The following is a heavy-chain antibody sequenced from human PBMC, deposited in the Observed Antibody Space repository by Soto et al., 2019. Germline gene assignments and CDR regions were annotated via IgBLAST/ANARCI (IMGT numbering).Heavy chain of an antibody. CDR3: ARDRTLGYCTNGVCQTTFDY. CDR2: IKQDGSEK. V-gene: IGHV3-7*03. Sequence: GGSLRLSCAASGFTLSSYWMSWVRQAPGKGLEWVANIKQDGSEKYYVDSVKGRFTISRDNAKNSLYLQMNSLRAEDTAVYYCARDRTLGYCTNGVCQTTFDYWGQGTLVTVSS. CDR1: GFTLSSYW. J-gene: IGHJ4*02. D-gene: IGHD2-8*01.